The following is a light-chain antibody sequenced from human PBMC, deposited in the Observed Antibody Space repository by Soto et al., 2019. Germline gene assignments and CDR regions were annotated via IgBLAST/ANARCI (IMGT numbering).Light chain of an antibody. V-gene: IGKV1-5*03. CDR2: KAS. CDR3: RHYNSYST. CDR1: ESVTRW. Sequence: NQFNQFPTTLSATVRDKVTITCRASESVTRWLDWYQQKPGKVPKLLIYKASTLENGVPSRFRGSGSGTEFTLIISSLQPDDFAAYYCRHYNSYSTFGGGTKV. J-gene: IGKJ4*01.